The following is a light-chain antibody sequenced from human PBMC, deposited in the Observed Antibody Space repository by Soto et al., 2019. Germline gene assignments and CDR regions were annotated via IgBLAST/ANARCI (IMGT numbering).Light chain of an antibody. CDR2: GVS. Sequence: QSALTQPASVSGSPGQSITISCTGTGSDFGAYNYVSWYQQHPGKAPKLMIYGVSNRPSGVSNRFSGSKSGNTASLTISGLQAEDEADYYCTSFTSSSALVVFGGGTKLTVL. J-gene: IGLJ2*01. CDR3: TSFTSSSALVV. V-gene: IGLV2-14*01. CDR1: GSDFGAYNY.